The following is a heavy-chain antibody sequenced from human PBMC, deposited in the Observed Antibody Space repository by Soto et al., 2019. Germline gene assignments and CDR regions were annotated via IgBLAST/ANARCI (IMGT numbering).Heavy chain of an antibody. CDR3: ARLYHYDILTGYMHYYGMDV. CDR1: GYTFTSYG. J-gene: IGHJ6*02. D-gene: IGHD3-9*01. V-gene: IGHV1-18*04. CDR2: ISAYNGNT. Sequence: ASVKVSCKASGYTFTSYGMGWVRQAPGQGLEWMGWISAYNGNTNYAQKLQGRVTMTTDTSTSTAYMELRSLRSDDTAVYYCARLYHYDILTGYMHYYGMDVWGQGTTVTVSS.